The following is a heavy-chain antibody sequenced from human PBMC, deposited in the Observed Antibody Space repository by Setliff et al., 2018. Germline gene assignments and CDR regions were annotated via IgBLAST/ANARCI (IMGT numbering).Heavy chain of an antibody. CDR3: ARDRTYYGSGTYTRWFDY. CDR2: IFYSGDT. J-gene: IGHJ4*02. V-gene: IGHV4-61*01. Sequence: SETLSLTCAVSGSAISSGHYWSWIRQPPGKGLEWIGFIFYSGDTKSNPSLKSRVTMSVDTSKNQFSLKLSSVTAADTAVYYCARDRTYYGSGTYTRWFDYWGQGTLVTVSS. CDR1: GSAISSGHY. D-gene: IGHD3-10*01.